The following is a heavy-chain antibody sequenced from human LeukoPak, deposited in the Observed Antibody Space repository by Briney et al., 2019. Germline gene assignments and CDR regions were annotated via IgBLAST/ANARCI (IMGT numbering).Heavy chain of an antibody. CDR1: GFTFSSYG. J-gene: IGHJ6*02. D-gene: IGHD5-18*01. Sequence: GGSLRLSCAASGFTFSSYGMHWVRQAPGKGLEWVAVIWYDGSNKYYADSVKGRFTISRDNSKNTLYLQMNSLRAEDTAAYYCARDGGIQLWLYYYGMDVWGQGTTVTVSS. V-gene: IGHV3-33*01. CDR3: ARDGGIQLWLYYYGMDV. CDR2: IWYDGSNK.